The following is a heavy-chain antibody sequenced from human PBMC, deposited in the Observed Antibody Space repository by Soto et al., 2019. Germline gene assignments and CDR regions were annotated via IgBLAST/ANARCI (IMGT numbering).Heavy chain of an antibody. Sequence: PSETLSLTCTVSGGSISSYYWSWIRQPPGKGLEWIGYIYYSGSTNYNPSLKSRVTISVDTSKNQFSLKLSSVTAADTAVYYCARLGLTMVRGVAMFDPWGQGTLVTVSS. CDR2: IYYSGST. CDR1: GGSISSYY. CDR3: ARLGLTMVRGVAMFDP. V-gene: IGHV4-59*08. D-gene: IGHD3-10*01. J-gene: IGHJ5*02.